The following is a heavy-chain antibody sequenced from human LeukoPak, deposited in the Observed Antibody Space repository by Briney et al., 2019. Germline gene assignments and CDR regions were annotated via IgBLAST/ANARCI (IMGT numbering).Heavy chain of an antibody. CDR1: GFTVSSNY. CDR3: AKDSSVYHYDSRNLDY. Sequence: GGSLRLSCAASGFTVSSNYMSWVRQAPGKGLEWVSTIGGRGDATYYADSVKGRFTISRDNSENTFYLQMNSLRADDTAVYYCAKDSSVYHYDSRNLDYWGQGTLVTVSS. D-gene: IGHD3-22*01. V-gene: IGHV3-23*01. CDR2: IGGRGDAT. J-gene: IGHJ4*02.